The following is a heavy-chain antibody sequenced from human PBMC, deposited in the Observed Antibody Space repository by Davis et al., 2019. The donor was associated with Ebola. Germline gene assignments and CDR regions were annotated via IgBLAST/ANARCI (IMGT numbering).Heavy chain of an antibody. Sequence: SETLSLTCAVYAGSFSGYYWSWIRQPPGKGLEWIGEINHSGSTNYNPSLKSRVTISVDTSKNQFSLKLSSVTAADTAVYYCARAPLYYDFWSGYPEDYYYGMDVWGQGTTVTVSS. J-gene: IGHJ6*02. CDR1: AGSFSGYY. D-gene: IGHD3-3*01. V-gene: IGHV4-34*01. CDR3: ARAPLYYDFWSGYPEDYYYGMDV. CDR2: INHSGST.